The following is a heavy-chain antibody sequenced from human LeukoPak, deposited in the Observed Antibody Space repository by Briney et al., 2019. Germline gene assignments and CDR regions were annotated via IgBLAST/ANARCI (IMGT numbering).Heavy chain of an antibody. CDR2: INLNSGGT. D-gene: IGHD3-9*01. J-gene: IGHJ4*02. Sequence: ASVNVSCKASGYTFTGYYMHWVRQAPGQGLEWMGWINLNSGGTNYAQKFQDRVTMTRDTSISTAYMELRRLRFDDTAVYYCARSPDILTGENFEYWGQGTLVTVSS. CDR1: GYTFTGYY. V-gene: IGHV1-2*02. CDR3: ARSPDILTGENFEY.